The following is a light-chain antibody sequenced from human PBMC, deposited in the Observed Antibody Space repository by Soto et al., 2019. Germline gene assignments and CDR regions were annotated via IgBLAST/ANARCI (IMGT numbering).Light chain of an antibody. CDR1: QTISKY. J-gene: IGKJ1*01. Sequence: DIQMTQSPSSLSASIGDRVTITCRASQTISKYLNWYQQKPGKAPRLLIYAASSLHRGVPARFSGRGSGTDFTLTINSLQREDFATYFCQQSFTTPPWTFGQGTKVEIK. CDR2: AAS. CDR3: QQSFTTPPWT. V-gene: IGKV1-39*01.